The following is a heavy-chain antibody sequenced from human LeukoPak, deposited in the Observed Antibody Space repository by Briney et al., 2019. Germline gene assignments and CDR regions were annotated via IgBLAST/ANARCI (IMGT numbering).Heavy chain of an antibody. D-gene: IGHD6-19*01. CDR3: ARGGWSLDY. CDR1: GXSISSHY. Sequence: SETLSLTCSVSGXSISSHYWSWIRQAPGKQLEWIGYIYYNGNTNYNSSLKSRVTMSVDTSKNQFSLNLRSVTAADTAVYYCARGGWSLDYWGQGTPVTVSS. V-gene: IGHV4-59*11. J-gene: IGHJ4*02. CDR2: IYYNGNT.